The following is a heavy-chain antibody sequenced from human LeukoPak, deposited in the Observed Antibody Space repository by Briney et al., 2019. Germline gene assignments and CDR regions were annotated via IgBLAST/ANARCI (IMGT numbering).Heavy chain of an antibody. V-gene: IGHV6-1*01. CDR1: GDSDSSNSAA. CDR3: AREESSGWYQYYFDY. D-gene: IGHD6-19*01. Sequence: SQTLSLTFAISGDSDSSNSAAWNWLRQSPSRGLEWLGSTYYRSKWYNDYAVSVKSQITINPDTSKNQFSLQLNSVTPEDTAVYYCAREESSGWYQYYFDYWGQGTLVTVSS. CDR2: TYYRSKWYN. J-gene: IGHJ4*02.